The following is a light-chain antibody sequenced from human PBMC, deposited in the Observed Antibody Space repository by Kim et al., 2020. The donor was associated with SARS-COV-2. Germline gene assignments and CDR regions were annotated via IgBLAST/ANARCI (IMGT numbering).Light chain of an antibody. CDR1: NIGSKS. CDR2: YDS. CDR3: QVWDSLSDLRV. Sequence: SYELTQPPSVSVAPGKTARITCGGNNIGSKSVHWYQQKPGQAPVLVIYYDSDRPSGIPERFPGSNSGNTATLTISRVEAGDEADYYCQVWDSLSDLRVFG. J-gene: IGLJ3*02. V-gene: IGLV3-21*04.